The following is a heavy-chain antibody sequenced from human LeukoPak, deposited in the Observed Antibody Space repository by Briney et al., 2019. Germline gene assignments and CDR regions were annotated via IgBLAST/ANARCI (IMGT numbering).Heavy chain of an antibody. Sequence: GGSLRLSCAASGFTFSNYDMHWVRQATGKGLEWVSTIGNAGDTYNPRSVKGRFTISRENAKNSLYLQMNSLRAGDTAVYYCARSSSGFDYWGQGTLVTVSS. V-gene: IGHV3-13*04. CDR1: GFTFSNYD. J-gene: IGHJ4*02. CDR2: IGNAGDT. D-gene: IGHD3-10*01. CDR3: ARSSSGFDY.